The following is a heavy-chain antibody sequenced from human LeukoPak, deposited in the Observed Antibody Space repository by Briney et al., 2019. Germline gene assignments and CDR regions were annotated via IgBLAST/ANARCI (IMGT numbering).Heavy chain of an antibody. Sequence: ASVKVSCKASGYTFTSSGISWVRQAPGQGLEWMGWISTYTGNTDYAQKLQGRVTMTTDTSTSTAYMELRSLRSDDTAVYYCARAIIAVADNDYWGQGTLVTVSS. V-gene: IGHV1-18*01. D-gene: IGHD6-19*01. J-gene: IGHJ4*02. CDR2: ISTYTGNT. CDR3: ARAIIAVADNDY. CDR1: GYTFTSSG.